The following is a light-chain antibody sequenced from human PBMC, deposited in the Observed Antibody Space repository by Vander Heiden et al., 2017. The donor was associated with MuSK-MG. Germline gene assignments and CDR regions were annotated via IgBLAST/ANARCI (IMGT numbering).Light chain of an antibody. CDR3: HQDSSSYT. Sequence: EIVLTQSPGTLSSSPGETATLSCRASQSVGSSFLAWYQQKPDQAPRLLIYATSRRANGIPDRFSGSGSETDFTLTSSRLEPEDFAVYHWHQDSSSYTFGQGTKMEIK. V-gene: IGKV3-20*01. J-gene: IGKJ2*01. CDR2: ATS. CDR1: QSVGSSF.